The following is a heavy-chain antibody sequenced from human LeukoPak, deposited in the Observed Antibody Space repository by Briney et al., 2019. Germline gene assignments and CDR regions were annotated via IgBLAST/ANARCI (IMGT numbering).Heavy chain of an antibody. Sequence: GSSVTVSSKASGSAFTSYAMHLVRQAPGQRLEWMGWINAGNGNTKYSQKFQGRVTITRDTSASTAYMELSSLRSEDTAVYYCAREGGTITMVRGVQKGAFDIWGQGTMVTVSS. V-gene: IGHV1-3*01. J-gene: IGHJ3*02. CDR2: INAGNGNT. CDR3: AREGGTITMVRGVQKGAFDI. CDR1: GSAFTSYA. D-gene: IGHD3-10*01.